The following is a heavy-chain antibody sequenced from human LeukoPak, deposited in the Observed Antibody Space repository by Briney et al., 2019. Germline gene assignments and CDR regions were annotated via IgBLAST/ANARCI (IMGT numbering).Heavy chain of an antibody. CDR1: GGSISSGGYS. Sequence: PSETLSLTCAVSGGSISSGGYSWSWIRQPPGNGLEWIGYIYYNGSAYYNPSLKSRVTISVDTSKNQFSLKLSSVTAADTAVYYCARDVRYNWNDENYYYYYMDVRGKGTTVTISS. V-gene: IGHV4-30-4*07. CDR2: IYYNGSA. D-gene: IGHD1-20*01. J-gene: IGHJ6*03. CDR3: ARDVRYNWNDENYYYYYMDV.